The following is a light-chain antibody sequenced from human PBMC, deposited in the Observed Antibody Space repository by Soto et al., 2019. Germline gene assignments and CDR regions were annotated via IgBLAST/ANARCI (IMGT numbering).Light chain of an antibody. CDR3: QQRSNCPLT. CDR2: DAS. Sequence: EIVLTQSPATLSLSPGERATLSCRASQSVSSYLAWYPQKPGQAPRLLIYDASNRATGIPARFSGSGSGTDFSLTISSLEPEDFAVYYCQQRSNCPLTFGGGTNVDIK. J-gene: IGKJ4*01. V-gene: IGKV3-11*01. CDR1: QSVSSY.